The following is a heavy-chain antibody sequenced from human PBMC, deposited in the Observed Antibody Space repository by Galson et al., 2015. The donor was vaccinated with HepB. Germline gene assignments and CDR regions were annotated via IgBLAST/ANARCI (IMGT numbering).Heavy chain of an antibody. CDR1: GYRLTTYG. V-gene: IGHV1-18*01. CDR2: ISPYNGGT. CDR3: ARDYVVSTKNYFDP. D-gene: IGHD5/OR15-5a*01. J-gene: IGHJ5*02. Sequence: VKVSCKASGYRLTTYGLNWVRHVPGQGLEWMGWISPYNGGTKYAQKIQGRVTMTTDTSTSTAFMELRNLKSDDTAVYYCARDYVVSTKNYFDPWGQGTLVTVSS.